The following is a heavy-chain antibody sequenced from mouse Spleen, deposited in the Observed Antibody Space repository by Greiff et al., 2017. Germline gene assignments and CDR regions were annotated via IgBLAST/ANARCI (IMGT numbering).Heavy chain of an antibody. CDR1: GYTFTDHT. Sequence: VQLQESDAELVKPGASVKISCKVSGYTFTDHTIHWMKQRPEQGLEWIGYIYPRDGSTKYNEKFKGKATLTADKSSSTAYMQLNSLTSEDSAVYFCAREGVYYGNYGYFDVWGAGTTVTVSS. D-gene: IGHD2-1*01. V-gene: IGHV1-78*01. CDR2: IYPRDGST. CDR3: AREGVYYGNYGYFDV. J-gene: IGHJ1*01.